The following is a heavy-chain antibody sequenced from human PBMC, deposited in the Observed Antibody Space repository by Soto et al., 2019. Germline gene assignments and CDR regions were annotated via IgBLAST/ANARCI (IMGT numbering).Heavy chain of an antibody. V-gene: IGHV1-69*12. CDR3: ARDKARQQLGGNYYYILDV. Sequence: QVQLMQSGAEVKKPGSSVKVSCKASGGTFSTSAISWVRQAPGEGLEWVGGIMPVFATPDYAQKFQGRVTTSADESTTTADLELTSLTTDDPAVYYCARDKARQQLGGNYYYILDVWGQGTAITVSS. CDR1: GGTFSTSA. CDR2: IMPVFATP. J-gene: IGHJ6*02. D-gene: IGHD3-3*02.